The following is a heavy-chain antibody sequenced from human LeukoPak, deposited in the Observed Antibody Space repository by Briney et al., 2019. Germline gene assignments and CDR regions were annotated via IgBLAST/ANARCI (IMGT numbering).Heavy chain of an antibody. CDR2: IYYSGST. D-gene: IGHD4-23*01. CDR1: GGSISNYY. J-gene: IGHJ4*02. CDR3: ARDLYGGNPFDF. Sequence: SETLSLTCTVPGGSISNYYWSWIRQPPGKGLEWIGYIYYSGSTNYNPSLKSRVTISLDTSKNQFSLKLSSVTTADTAVYYCARDLYGGNPFDFWGQGTLVIVSS. V-gene: IGHV4-59*01.